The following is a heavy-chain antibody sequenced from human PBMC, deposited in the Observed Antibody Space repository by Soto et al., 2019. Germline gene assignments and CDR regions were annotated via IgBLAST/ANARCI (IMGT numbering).Heavy chain of an antibody. CDR1: GGSISSSSYY. Sequence: QLQLQESGPGLVKPSETLSLTCTVSGGSISSSSYYWGWIRQPPGKGLEWIGSIYYSGSTYYNPSLKSRVTISVDTSKNQFSLKLSSVTAADTAVYYCARLSPPKRYYYYMDVWGKATTVTVSS. V-gene: IGHV4-39*01. CDR2: IYYSGST. D-gene: IGHD3-3*02. CDR3: ARLSPPKRYYYYMDV. J-gene: IGHJ6*03.